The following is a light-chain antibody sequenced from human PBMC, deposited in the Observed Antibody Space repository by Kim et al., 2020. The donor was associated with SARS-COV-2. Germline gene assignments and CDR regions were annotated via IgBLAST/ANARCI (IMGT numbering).Light chain of an antibody. CDR3: SSYAGRWV. CDR1: SSGVGSYSL. CDR2: EGS. J-gene: IGLJ3*02. V-gene: IGLV2-23*01. Sequence: SPGQSITISCSGTSSGVGSYSLDSWYQQHPGKGPKLMIYEGSKRPTGVSNRFSGYKAGKTATVTKSGLQAEDEADYYCSSYAGRWVFGGGTQLTVL.